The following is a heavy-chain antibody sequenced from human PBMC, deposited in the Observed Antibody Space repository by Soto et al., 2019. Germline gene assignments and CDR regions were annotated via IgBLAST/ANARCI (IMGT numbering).Heavy chain of an antibody. V-gene: IGHV3-23*01. J-gene: IGHJ4*02. D-gene: IGHD6-13*01. CDR3: AKPLVYVNGIAAAGQFDY. CDR1: GFICSDYV. Sequence: GGSLRLSCAVSGFICSDYVMSWVRQAPGKGLEWVSAISGSGGSTYYADSVKGWFTISRDNSKNTLYLQMNSLRAEDTAVYYCAKPLVYVNGIAAAGQFDYWGQGTLVTVSS. CDR2: ISGSGGST.